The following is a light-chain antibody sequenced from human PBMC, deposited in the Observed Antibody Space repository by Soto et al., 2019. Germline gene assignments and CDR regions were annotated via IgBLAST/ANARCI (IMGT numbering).Light chain of an antibody. Sequence: LTQPASVSGSPGQSITISCTGTSSDVGGYNYVSWYQQHPGKAPKLMIYEVSNRPSGVSNRFSGSKSGNTASLTISGLQAEDEADYYCSSYTSSSTWVFGGGTKLT. J-gene: IGLJ3*02. CDR1: SSDVGGYNY. CDR2: EVS. V-gene: IGLV2-14*01. CDR3: SSYTSSSTWV.